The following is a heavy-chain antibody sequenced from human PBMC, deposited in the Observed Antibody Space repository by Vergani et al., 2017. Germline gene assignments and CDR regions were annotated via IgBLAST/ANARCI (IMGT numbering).Heavy chain of an antibody. Sequence: EVQLVESGGGLVQPGGSLRLPCAASVFTFSSYDMHWVRQATGKGLEWVSALGTAGDTYSPGSVKGRFTISRENAKNSLYLQMNSLRAGATAIYYCARAVSTTVGDPPGYWGQGTLVTVSS. CDR3: ARAVSTTVGDPPGY. CDR2: LGTAGDT. D-gene: IGHD4-23*01. V-gene: IGHV3-13*01. CDR1: VFTFSSYD. J-gene: IGHJ4*02.